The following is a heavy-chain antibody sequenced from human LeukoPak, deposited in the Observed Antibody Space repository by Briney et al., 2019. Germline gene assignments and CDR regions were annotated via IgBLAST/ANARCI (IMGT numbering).Heavy chain of an antibody. J-gene: IGHJ5*02. D-gene: IGHD1-7*01. CDR1: GGTFRYYA. Sequence: SSVKVSCKTSGGTFRYYAIGWVRQAPGHGLEWMGGLIPMFGTTNYAQQFQGRVTITADESTTTSYMELSRLRFEDTAVYFCARVAAGTTFMDNWFDPWGQGTLVTVSS. CDR3: ARVAAGTTFMDNWFDP. V-gene: IGHV1-69*01. CDR2: LIPMFGTT.